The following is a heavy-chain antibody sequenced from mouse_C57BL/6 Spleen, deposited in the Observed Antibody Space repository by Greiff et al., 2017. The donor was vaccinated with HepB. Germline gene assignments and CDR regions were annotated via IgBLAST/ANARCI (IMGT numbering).Heavy chain of an antibody. CDR2: ISDGGSYT. D-gene: IGHD1-1*01. J-gene: IGHJ3*01. CDR3: ARDAFITTVVARAY. Sequence: EVQGVESGGGLVKPGGSLKLSCAASGFTFSSYAMSWVRQTPEKRLEWVATISDGGSYTYYPDNVKGRFTISRDNSKNNLYLQMSHLKSEDTAMYYCARDAFITTVVARAYWGQGTLVTVSA. CDR1: GFTFSSYA. V-gene: IGHV5-4*01.